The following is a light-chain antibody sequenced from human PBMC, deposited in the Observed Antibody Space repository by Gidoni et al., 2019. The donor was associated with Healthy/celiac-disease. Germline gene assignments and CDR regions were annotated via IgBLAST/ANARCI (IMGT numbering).Light chain of an antibody. CDR3: QQSYSTPT. CDR1: QSISSY. V-gene: IGKV1-39*01. Sequence: DIQLTQSPSSLSASVVDRVTITCRASQSISSYLNWYQQKPGKAPKLLIEAASSLKSGVPSRFSGSGSGTDFTLTISSLQPEDVATYYCQQSYSTPTFGGGTKVEIK. CDR2: AAS. J-gene: IGKJ4*01.